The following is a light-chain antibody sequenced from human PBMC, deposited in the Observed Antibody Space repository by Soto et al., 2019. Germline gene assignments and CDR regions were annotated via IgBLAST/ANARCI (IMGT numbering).Light chain of an antibody. CDR2: DAS. CDR1: QSVSSSY. J-gene: IGKJ4*01. Sequence: EIVLTQSPGTLSWSPGERATLSCRASQSVSSSYLAWYQQKPGQAPRLLIYDASNRATGIPARFSGSGSGTDFTLTISSLEPEDFAVYYCQQRSNWPPILTFGGGTKVDIK. V-gene: IGKV3-11*01. CDR3: QQRSNWPPILT.